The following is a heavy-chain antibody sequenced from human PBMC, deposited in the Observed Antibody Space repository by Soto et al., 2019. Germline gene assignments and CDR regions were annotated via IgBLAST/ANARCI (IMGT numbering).Heavy chain of an antibody. CDR3: ARAHIPLLSPIFGVVNWFDP. D-gene: IGHD3-3*01. Sequence: QVQLVQSGAEVKKPGSSVKVSCKASGGTFSSYAISWVRQAPGQGLEWMGGIIPIFGTANYAQKFQGRVTITADESTSTAYMELSSLRSEETAVYYCARAHIPLLSPIFGVVNWFDPWGQGTLVTVSS. V-gene: IGHV1-69*01. CDR2: IIPIFGTA. J-gene: IGHJ5*02. CDR1: GGTFSSYA.